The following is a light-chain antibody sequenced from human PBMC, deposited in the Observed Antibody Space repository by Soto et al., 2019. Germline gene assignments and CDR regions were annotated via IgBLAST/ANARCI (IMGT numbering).Light chain of an antibody. J-gene: IGLJ2*01. CDR1: GSDVGGYNY. V-gene: IGLV2-8*01. CDR3: CSYAGSNIYVV. CDR2: EVS. Sequence: QSALTQPPSASGSPGQSVTISCTGTGSDVGGYNYVSWYQHHPGKAPKLMLYEVSTRPSGVPDRFSGSKSGNTASLTVSGLQAEDEADYYCCSYAGSNIYVVFGGGTKLTVL.